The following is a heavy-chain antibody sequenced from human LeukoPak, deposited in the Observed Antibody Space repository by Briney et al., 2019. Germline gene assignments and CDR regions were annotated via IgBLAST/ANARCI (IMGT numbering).Heavy chain of an antibody. CDR1: GYTFTSYA. Sequence: ASVKVSCKASGYTFTSYAISWVRQAPGQGLEWRGGIIPIFGTANYAQKFQGRVTITADESTSTAYMELSSLRSEDTAVYYCARDGMEDSSGYYDDAFDIWGQGTMVTVSS. CDR2: IIPIFGTA. D-gene: IGHD3-22*01. J-gene: IGHJ3*02. V-gene: IGHV1-69*13. CDR3: ARDGMEDSSGYYDDAFDI.